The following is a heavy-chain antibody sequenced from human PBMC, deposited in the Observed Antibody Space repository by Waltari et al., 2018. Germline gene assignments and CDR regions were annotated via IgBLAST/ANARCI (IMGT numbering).Heavy chain of an antibody. D-gene: IGHD2-15*01. CDR2: INSGGVST. CDR3: AKSSNTYSSLDC. J-gene: IGHJ4*02. V-gene: IGHV3-64*04. Sequence: VHLVETGGGLVQPGGSLRLSCAASGFTFSSSAMQWVRQAPGKGLEWISAINSGGVSTYFAESVKGRFTISRDNSKNTLSLQMNSLRVEDTAVYYCAKSSNTYSSLDCWGQGVLVTISS. CDR1: GFTFSSSA.